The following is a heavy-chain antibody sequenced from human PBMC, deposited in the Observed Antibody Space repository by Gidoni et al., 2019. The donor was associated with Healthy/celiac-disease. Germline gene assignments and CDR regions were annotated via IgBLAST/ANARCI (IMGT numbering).Heavy chain of an antibody. CDR3: ARHFYYGSGLYIDY. D-gene: IGHD3-10*01. Sequence: QVQLVESGGGVVQPGRSLSLPCAASGFTFSSYGMHWARQAPGKGLEWVAVIWYDGSNKYYADSVKGRFTISRDNSKNTLYLQMNSLRAEDTAVYYCARHFYYGSGLYIDYWGQGTLVTVSS. J-gene: IGHJ4*02. CDR2: IWYDGSNK. V-gene: IGHV3-33*01. CDR1: GFTFSSYG.